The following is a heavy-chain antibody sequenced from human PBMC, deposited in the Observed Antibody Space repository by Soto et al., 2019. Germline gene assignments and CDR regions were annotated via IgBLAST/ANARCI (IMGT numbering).Heavy chain of an antibody. CDR2: ISAYNGDT. CDR3: ARDWSRYYDNSGLIWFY. D-gene: IGHD3-22*01. J-gene: IGHJ4*02. V-gene: IGHV1-18*04. CDR1: GYTFISYG. Sequence: SSVKVSFKSSGYTFISYGISWVLQAPGQGLEWVGWISAYNGDTHYAPKFQDRITLTTETSTDTAYMELRSLRLDDTAVYYCARDWSRYYDNSGLIWFYWGQGSLVTVSS.